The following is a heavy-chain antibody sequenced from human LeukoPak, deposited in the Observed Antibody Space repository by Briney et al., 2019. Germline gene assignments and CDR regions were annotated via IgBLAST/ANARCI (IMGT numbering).Heavy chain of an antibody. J-gene: IGHJ4*02. V-gene: IGHV3-53*01. CDR1: GFTFTSYA. D-gene: IGHD4-17*01. CDR2: IYSGGST. CDR3: ARDQRYGDYEGWDDY. Sequence: GGSLRLSCAASGFTFTSYAMSWVRQAPGKGLEWVLVIYSGGSTYYADSVKGRFTISRDNSKNTLYLQMNSLRAEDTAVYYCARDQRYGDYEGWDDYWGQGTLVTVSS.